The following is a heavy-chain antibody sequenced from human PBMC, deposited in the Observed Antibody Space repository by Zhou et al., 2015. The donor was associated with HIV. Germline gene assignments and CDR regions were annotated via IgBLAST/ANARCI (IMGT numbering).Heavy chain of an antibody. Sequence: QVQLVQSGAEVKKPGSSVKVSCKASGGTFSSYTISWVRQAPGQGLEWMGRIIPILGIANYAQKFQGRVTITADKSTSTAYMELSSLRSEDTAVYYCARDSDYGGIPRFDYWGQGTLVTVSS. CDR2: IIPILGIA. D-gene: IGHD4-23*01. J-gene: IGHJ4*02. CDR1: GGTFSSYT. V-gene: IGHV1-69*08. CDR3: ARDSDYGGIPRFDY.